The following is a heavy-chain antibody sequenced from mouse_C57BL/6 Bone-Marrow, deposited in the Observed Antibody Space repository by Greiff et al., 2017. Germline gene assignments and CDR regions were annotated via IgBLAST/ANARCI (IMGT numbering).Heavy chain of an antibody. V-gene: IGHV1-9*01. J-gene: IGHJ3*01. Sequence: QVQLQQSGAELMKPGASVKLSCKATGYTFTGYWIEWVKQRPGHGLEWIGEILPGSGSTNYNEKFKGKATFTADTSSNTAYMQLSSPTTEDSAIYYCAIYYGNPAWFAYWGQGTLVTVSA. CDR3: AIYYGNPAWFAY. CDR1: GYTFTGYW. CDR2: ILPGSGST. D-gene: IGHD2-1*01.